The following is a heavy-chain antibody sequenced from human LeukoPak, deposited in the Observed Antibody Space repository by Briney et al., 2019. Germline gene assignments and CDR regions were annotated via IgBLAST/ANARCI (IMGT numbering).Heavy chain of an antibody. CDR1: GYTFGSYG. D-gene: IGHD6-19*01. Sequence: GASVKVSCKASGYTFGSYGVSWGRQAPGEGLERMSLISPYNGNTNYAPKFKGTATMTTEPSTSTAYMEMRSRSADDTAVYYRARDSASVWPGSRGWSNWFDPWGQGTLVTVSS. J-gene: IGHJ5*02. V-gene: IGHV1-18*01. CDR3: ARDSASVWPGSRGWSNWFDP. CDR2: ISPYNGNT.